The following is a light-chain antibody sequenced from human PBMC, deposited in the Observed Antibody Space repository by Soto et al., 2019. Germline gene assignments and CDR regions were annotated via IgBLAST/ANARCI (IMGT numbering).Light chain of an antibody. V-gene: IGLV2-14*01. CDR3: TSYTSSGNYV. CDR1: SSDVGAYDY. J-gene: IGLJ1*01. Sequence: QAVVTQPASVSGSPGQSIAISCTGTSSDVGAYDYVSWYQQHPGKAPKLMIYDVSNRPSGVSNRFSGSKSANTASLTISGLQAEYEADYYFTSYTSSGNYVFGTGTKLTVL. CDR2: DVS.